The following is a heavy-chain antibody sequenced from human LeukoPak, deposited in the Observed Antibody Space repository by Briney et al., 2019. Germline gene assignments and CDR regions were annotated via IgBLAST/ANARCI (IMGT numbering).Heavy chain of an antibody. Sequence: GASVKVSCKASGYTFTAYHMHWVRQAPGQGLEWMGRINPNSGDTNYAQKFQGRVTMTRDTPISTAYMELSRLRSDDTAVYYCARDYCSSTSCLFDYWGQGTLVSVSS. D-gene: IGHD2-2*01. CDR2: INPNSGDT. CDR1: GYTFTAYH. CDR3: ARDYCSSTSCLFDY. J-gene: IGHJ4*02. V-gene: IGHV1-2*06.